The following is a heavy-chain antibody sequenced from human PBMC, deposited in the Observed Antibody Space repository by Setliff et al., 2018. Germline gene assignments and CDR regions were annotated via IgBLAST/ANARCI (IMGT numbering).Heavy chain of an antibody. CDR1: GGTFSSYG. Sequence: SVKVSCKASGGTFSSYGISWVRQAPGQGLEWMGGTIPMFGTTEYAQRFQGRLTIITDESTNTAFMQLSSLRSDDTAVYYCVRQDILTGYYAFDYWGQGTLVTVSS. CDR3: VRQDILTGYYAFDY. J-gene: IGHJ4*02. D-gene: IGHD3-9*01. V-gene: IGHV1-69*05. CDR2: TIPMFGTT.